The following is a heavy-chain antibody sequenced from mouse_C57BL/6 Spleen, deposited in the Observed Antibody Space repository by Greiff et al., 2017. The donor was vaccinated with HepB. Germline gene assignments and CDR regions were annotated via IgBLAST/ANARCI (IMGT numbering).Heavy chain of an antibody. V-gene: IGHV5-4*03. J-gene: IGHJ3*01. CDR3: ASYYDSFAY. CDR1: GFTFSSYA. D-gene: IGHD2-4*01. Sequence: EVKVVESGGGLVKPGGSLKLSCAASGFTFSSYAMSWVRQTPEKRLEWVATISDGGSYTYYPDNVKGRFTIARDNAKNNLYLQMSHLKSEDTALYYCASYYDSFAYWGQATPVTVAA. CDR2: ISDGGSYT.